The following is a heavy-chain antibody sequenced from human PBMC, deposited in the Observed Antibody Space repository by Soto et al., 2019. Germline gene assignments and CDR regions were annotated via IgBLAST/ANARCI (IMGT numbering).Heavy chain of an antibody. CDR1: RFTFSGSG. Sequence: XGALILSCSASRFTFSGSGMHWVRQAPGKGLEWVSRIKSDGRGTTYADSVKGRFSISRDNAKNTVYLQMDSLRAEDTAVYYCARGTHVDTAMATWGQGTLVTVSS. D-gene: IGHD5-18*01. V-gene: IGHV3-74*03. CDR3: ARGTHVDTAMAT. J-gene: IGHJ5*02. CDR2: IKSDGRGT.